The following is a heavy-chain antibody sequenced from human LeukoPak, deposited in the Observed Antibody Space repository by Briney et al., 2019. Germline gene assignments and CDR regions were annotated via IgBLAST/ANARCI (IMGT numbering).Heavy chain of an antibody. Sequence: SETLSLTCTVSGASISSSGYYWGWIRQPPGKGLEWIASIYYSGSPYFNPSLMRRVTISIDTSKNQFSLKLSSVTAADTAVYFCAILGYCGGGNCYSTLDYWGQGTLVTVSS. CDR1: GASISSSGYY. CDR3: AILGYCGGGNCYSTLDY. J-gene: IGHJ4*02. D-gene: IGHD2-15*01. CDR2: IYYSGSP. V-gene: IGHV4-39*01.